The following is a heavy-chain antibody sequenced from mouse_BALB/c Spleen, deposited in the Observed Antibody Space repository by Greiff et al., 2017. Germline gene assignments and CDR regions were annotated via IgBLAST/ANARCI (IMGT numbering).Heavy chain of an antibody. D-gene: IGHD2-3*01. CDR1: GFTFSSYT. Sequence: EVKLVESGGGLVKPGGSLKLSCAASGFTFSSYTMSWVRQTPEKRLEWVATISSGGSYTYYPDSVKGRFTISRDNAKNTLYLQMSSLKSEDTAMYYCTRDDGYLYYFDYWGQGTTLTVSS. CDR3: TRDDGYLYYFDY. V-gene: IGHV5-6-4*01. J-gene: IGHJ2*01. CDR2: ISSGGSYT.